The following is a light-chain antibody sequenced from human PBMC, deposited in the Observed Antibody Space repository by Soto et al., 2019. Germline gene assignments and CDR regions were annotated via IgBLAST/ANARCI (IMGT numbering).Light chain of an antibody. CDR3: QQYET. J-gene: IGKJ1*01. CDR2: AAS. Sequence: DIQMTQSPSSLSASVGDRVTITCRASQSISTYLNWYQQKPGKVPKLLIYAASSLQSGVPSRFSGSGSGTDFTLTISSLQPDDAATYYCQQYETFGQGTKVDIK. V-gene: IGKV1-39*01. CDR1: QSISTY.